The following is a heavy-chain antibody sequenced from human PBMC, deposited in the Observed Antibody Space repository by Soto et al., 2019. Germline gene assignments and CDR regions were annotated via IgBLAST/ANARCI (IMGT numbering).Heavy chain of an antibody. D-gene: IGHD6-13*01. CDR1: GFTFSSYS. J-gene: IGHJ2*01. CDR2: ISSSSSYI. CDR3: ARDRGQQLGPFAL. V-gene: IGHV3-21*01. Sequence: EVQLVESGGGLVKPGGSLRLSCAASGFTFSSYSMNWVRQAPGKGLEWVSSISSSSSYIYYADSVKGRFTISRDNAKNPLYPQMNSLRPEDTAVYYCARDRGQQLGPFALWGRGTLVTVSS.